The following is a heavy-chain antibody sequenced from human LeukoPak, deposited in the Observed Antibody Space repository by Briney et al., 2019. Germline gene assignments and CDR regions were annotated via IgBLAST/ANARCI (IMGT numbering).Heavy chain of an antibody. V-gene: IGHV3-7*01. J-gene: IGHJ4*02. D-gene: IGHD6-19*01. CDR2: IKQDGSEK. CDR1: GFTFSSYW. Sequence: PGGSLRLSCAASGFTFSSYWMSWVRQAPGKGLEWVANIKQDGSEKYYVDSVKGRFTISRDNSKNTLYLQMNSLRVEDTGVYYCARDAEDGSGWSFDSWGQGTVVTVSS. CDR3: ARDAEDGSGWSFDS.